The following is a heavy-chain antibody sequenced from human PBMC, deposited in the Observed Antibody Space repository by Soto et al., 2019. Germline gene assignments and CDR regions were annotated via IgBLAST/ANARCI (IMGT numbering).Heavy chain of an antibody. Sequence: SETLSLTCTVSGGSISSSSYYWGWIRQPPGKGLEWIGSIYYSGSTYYNPSLKSRVTISVDTSKNQFSLKLSSVTAADTAVYYCARAIFIRGDYYYYGMDVWGQGTTVTVYS. CDR3: ARAIFIRGDYYYYGMDV. J-gene: IGHJ6*02. V-gene: IGHV4-39*01. CDR2: IYYSGST. D-gene: IGHD3-3*01. CDR1: GGSISSSSYY.